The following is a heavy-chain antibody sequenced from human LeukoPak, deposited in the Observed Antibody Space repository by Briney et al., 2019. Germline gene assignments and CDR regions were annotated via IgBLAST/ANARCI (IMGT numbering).Heavy chain of an antibody. J-gene: IGHJ4*02. D-gene: IGHD6-19*01. V-gene: IGHV3-74*01. CDR3: ARVRAVAGTDVLYYFDY. CDR2: ISSDESRT. CDR1: GVTLSSYW. Sequence: GGSLRLSCAASGVTLSSYWMHWGRQAPGQGLVWVSRISSDESRTNYADSVKCRFTIPRDNAKDTVFLQMNRLRAEDTAVYYCARVRAVAGTDVLYYFDYWGQGTLVTVSS.